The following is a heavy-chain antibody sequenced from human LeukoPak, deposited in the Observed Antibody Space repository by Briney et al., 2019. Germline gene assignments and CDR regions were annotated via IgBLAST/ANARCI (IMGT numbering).Heavy chain of an antibody. CDR2: IKQDGSEK. J-gene: IGHJ3*02. CDR1: GFTFSSYW. CDR3: ARDTYYYDSSGYYLFAFDI. D-gene: IGHD3-22*01. V-gene: IGHV3-7*01. Sequence: GGSLRLSCAASGFTFSSYWMSWVRQAPGKGLEWVANIKQDGSEKYYVDSVKGRFTISRDNAKNSLYLQMNGLRAEDTAVYYCARDTYYYDSSGYYLFAFDIWGQGTMVTVSS.